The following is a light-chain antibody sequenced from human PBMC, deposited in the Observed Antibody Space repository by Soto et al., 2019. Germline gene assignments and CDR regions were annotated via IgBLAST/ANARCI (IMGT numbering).Light chain of an antibody. CDR2: WAS. J-gene: IGKJ1*01. Sequence: DIVMTQSPDSLAVSLGERATINCKSSQSVLHSSNDKNFLTWYQQKPGQPPKLLIYWASTPESGVPDRFSGTGSGTYFTLTISSLQAADVAVYYCHQYYSSPWTFGQATKLEIK. V-gene: IGKV4-1*01. CDR3: HQYYSSPWT. CDR1: QSVLHSSNDKNF.